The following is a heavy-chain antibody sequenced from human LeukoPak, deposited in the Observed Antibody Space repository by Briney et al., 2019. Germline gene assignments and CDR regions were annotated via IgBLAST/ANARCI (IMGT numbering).Heavy chain of an antibody. CDR2: INWNGGST. Sequence: GGSLRLSCAASGFTFYDYGMSWVRQAPGKGLEWVSGINWNGGSTDYAHSVKGRFTISRNNAKNSLYLQMNSLRAEDTALYYCARDVYSGSFDYWGQGTLVTVSS. CDR1: GFTFYDYG. V-gene: IGHV3-20*04. J-gene: IGHJ4*02. D-gene: IGHD1-26*01. CDR3: ARDVYSGSFDY.